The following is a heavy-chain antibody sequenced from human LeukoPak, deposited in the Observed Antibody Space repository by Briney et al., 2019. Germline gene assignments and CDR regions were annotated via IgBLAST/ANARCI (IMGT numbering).Heavy chain of an antibody. CDR2: ISYDGSNK. D-gene: IGHD6-6*01. Sequence: GGSLRLSCAASGFTFSSYAMHWVRQAPGKGLEWVAVISYDGSNKYYADSVKGRFTISRDNSKNTLYLQMNSLRAEDTAVYYCAKDKVDSSSSPYYFDYWGQGTLVTVSS. V-gene: IGHV3-30-3*01. CDR1: GFTFSSYA. CDR3: AKDKVDSSSSPYYFDY. J-gene: IGHJ4*02.